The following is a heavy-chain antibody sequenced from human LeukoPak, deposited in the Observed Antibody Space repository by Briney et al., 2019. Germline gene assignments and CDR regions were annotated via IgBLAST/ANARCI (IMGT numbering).Heavy chain of an antibody. CDR1: GFTFSSYS. CDR2: INIISSEI. J-gene: IGHJ3*02. Sequence: PGGSLRLSCAASGFTFSSYSMNWVRPAPGKGLEWVSYINIISSEIYYGDSVKGRFTISTDNAKNSVYLQMNSLRDEDTAVYYCARDRAYAFDNWGQGTMVTVSS. D-gene: IGHD3-10*01. CDR3: ARDRAYAFDN. V-gene: IGHV3-48*02.